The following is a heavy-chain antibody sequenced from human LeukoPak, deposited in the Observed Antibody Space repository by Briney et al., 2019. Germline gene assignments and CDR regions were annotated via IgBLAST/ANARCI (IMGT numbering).Heavy chain of an antibody. CDR1: GGSFSGYY. Sequence: SETLSLTCAVYGGSFSGYYWSWIRQPPGKGLEWIGEINHSGSTNYNPSLKRRVTISVDTSKNQFSLKLSSVTAADTAVYYCARTKPTVTTDYWGQGTLVTVSS. V-gene: IGHV4-34*01. CDR3: ARTKPTVTTDY. CDR2: INHSGST. D-gene: IGHD4-17*01. J-gene: IGHJ4*02.